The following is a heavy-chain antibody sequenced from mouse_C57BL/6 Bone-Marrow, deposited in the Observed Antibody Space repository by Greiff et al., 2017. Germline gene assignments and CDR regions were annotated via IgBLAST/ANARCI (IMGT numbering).Heavy chain of an antibody. CDR1: GYSFTDYN. CDR2: INPNYGTT. D-gene: IGHD2-4*01. V-gene: IGHV1-39*01. J-gene: IGHJ4*01. CDR3: ARGYDYDYAMDY. Sequence: VQLQQSGPELVKPGASVKISCKASGYSFTDYNMNWVKQSNGKSLEWIGVINPNYGTTSSNQKFKGKATFTVDQSSSTAYMQLSSLPSEDSAVYYCARGYDYDYAMDYWGQGTSVTVSS.